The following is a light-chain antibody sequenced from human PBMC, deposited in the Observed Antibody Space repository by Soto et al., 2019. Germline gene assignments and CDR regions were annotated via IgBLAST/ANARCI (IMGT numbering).Light chain of an antibody. CDR1: QSVSSSY. CDR3: QQYGSSPALT. J-gene: IGKJ4*01. V-gene: IGKV3-20*01. CDR2: GAS. Sequence: EIVLTQSPGTLSLSPGERATLSCRASQSVSSSYLAWYQQKPGQAPRLLIYGASSRATGIPDRFSGSGSGTDFTSTVSRLEPEDFAVYYCQQYGSSPALTLRGGTKVEIK.